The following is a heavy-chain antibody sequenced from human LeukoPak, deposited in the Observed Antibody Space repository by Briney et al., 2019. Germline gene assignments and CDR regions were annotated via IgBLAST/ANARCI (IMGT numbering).Heavy chain of an antibody. CDR1: GYTFTSYY. CDR3: ARVRPSSGWRIRNNWFDP. CDR2: INPSGGST. D-gene: IGHD6-19*01. V-gene: IGHV1-46*01. J-gene: IGHJ5*02. Sequence: GASVKVSCKASGYTFTSYYMHWVRRAPGQGLEWMGIINPSGGSTSYAQKFQGRVTMTRDTSTSTVYMELSSLRSEDTAVYYCARVRPSSGWRIRNNWFDPWGQGTLVTVSS.